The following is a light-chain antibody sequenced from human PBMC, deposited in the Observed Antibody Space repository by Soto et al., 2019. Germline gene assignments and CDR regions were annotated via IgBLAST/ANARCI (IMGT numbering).Light chain of an antibody. Sequence: QSALTQPASVSGSPGQSITISCTGTASEVGAYDYVYWYQHHPGKPHKLLIFEVRDRPSGVSNRFSCFKSGNTAYLTIYGRKPEDEADYLCSSSKSRSTIVFGTATKLT. V-gene: IGLV2-14*01. CDR1: ASEVGAYDY. CDR2: EVR. J-gene: IGLJ1*01. CDR3: SSSKSRSTIV.